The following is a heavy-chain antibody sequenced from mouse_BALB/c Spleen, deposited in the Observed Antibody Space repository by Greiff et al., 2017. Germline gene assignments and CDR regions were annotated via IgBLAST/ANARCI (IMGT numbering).Heavy chain of an antibody. CDR3: ASRTATDYAMDY. Sequence: EVMLVESGGGLVKPGGSLKLSCAASGFTFSSYAMSWVRQSPEKRLEWVAEISSGGSYTYYPDTVTGRFTISRDNAKNTLYLEMSSLRSEDTAMYYCASRTATDYAMDYWGQGTSVTVSS. J-gene: IGHJ4*01. CDR1: GFTFSSYA. V-gene: IGHV5-9-4*01. CDR2: ISSGGSYT. D-gene: IGHD1-2*01.